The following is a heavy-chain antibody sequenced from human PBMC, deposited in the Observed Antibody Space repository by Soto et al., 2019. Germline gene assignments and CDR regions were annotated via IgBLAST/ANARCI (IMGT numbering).Heavy chain of an antibody. CDR3: TRDGYYDSSGYNWFDP. V-gene: IGHV3-49*04. CDR1: GFTFGDYA. Sequence: EVQLVESGGGLVQPGRSLRLSCTASGFTFGDYAMSWVRQAPGKGLEWVGFIRSKAYGGTTEYAASVKGRFTISRDDSKSIAYLQMNSLKTEDTAVYYCTRDGYYDSSGYNWFDPWGQGTLVTVSS. D-gene: IGHD3-22*01. J-gene: IGHJ5*02. CDR2: IRSKAYGGTT.